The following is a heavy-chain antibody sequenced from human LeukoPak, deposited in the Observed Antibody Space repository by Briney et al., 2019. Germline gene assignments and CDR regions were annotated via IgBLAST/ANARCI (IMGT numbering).Heavy chain of an antibody. CDR2: IYSDDTT. CDR1: GFTVSGNY. D-gene: IGHD4-23*01. CDR3: ARRAGGYSHPYDY. J-gene: IGHJ4*02. Sequence: SGGSLRLSCAVSGFTVSGNYMSWFGKAPGKGLKGVSLIYSDDTTLYADSVKGRFTISRDISKNTLYLQMSSLRAEDTAVYYCARRAGGYSHPYDYWGQGVLVTVSS. V-gene: IGHV3-53*01.